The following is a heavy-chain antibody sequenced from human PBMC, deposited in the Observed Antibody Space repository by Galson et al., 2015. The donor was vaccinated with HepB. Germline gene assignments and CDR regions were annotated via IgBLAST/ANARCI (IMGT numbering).Heavy chain of an antibody. Sequence: SLRLSCAASGFTFSSYAMHWVRQAPGKGLEWVAVISYDGSNKYYADSVKGRFTIPRDNSKNTLYLQMNSLRAEDTAAYYCARDIGLGPGIAVAGTGPPDYWGQGTLVTVSS. V-gene: IGHV3-30*04. CDR2: ISYDGSNK. CDR3: ARDIGLGPGIAVAGTGPPDY. D-gene: IGHD6-19*01. J-gene: IGHJ4*02. CDR1: GFTFSSYA.